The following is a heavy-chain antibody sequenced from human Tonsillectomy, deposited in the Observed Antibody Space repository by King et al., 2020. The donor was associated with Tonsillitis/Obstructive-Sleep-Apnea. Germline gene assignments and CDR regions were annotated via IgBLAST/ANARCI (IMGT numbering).Heavy chain of an antibody. J-gene: IGHJ3*02. Sequence: VQLVESGGGLVQSGGSLRLSCAASGFTFSSYEMSWVRQAPGKGLEWVAYISISGNTKYYADSVKGRFTISRDNAKNSLYLQMNSLRGEDTALYYCARDRASISMILGRGYDAFDIWGQGTRVTVSS. V-gene: IGHV3-48*03. CDR3: ARDRASISMILGRGYDAFDI. CDR2: ISISGNTK. D-gene: IGHD3-22*01. CDR1: GFTFSSYE.